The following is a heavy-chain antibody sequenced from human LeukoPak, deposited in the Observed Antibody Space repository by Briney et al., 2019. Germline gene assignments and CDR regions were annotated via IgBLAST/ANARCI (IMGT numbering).Heavy chain of an antibody. CDR1: GGSISSSNW. V-gene: IGHV4-4*02. J-gene: IGHJ4*02. D-gene: IGHD5-12*01. CDR2: IYHSGST. Sequence: PSETLSLTCAVSGGSISSSNWWSWVRQPPGKGLEWIGEIYHSGSTNYNPSLKSQVTISVDKSKNQFSLKLSSVTAADTAVYYCARVPFGGYDLDYWGQGTLVTVSS. CDR3: ARVPFGGYDLDY.